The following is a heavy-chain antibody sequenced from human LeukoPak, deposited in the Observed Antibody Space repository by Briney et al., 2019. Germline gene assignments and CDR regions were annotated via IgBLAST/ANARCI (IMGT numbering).Heavy chain of an antibody. D-gene: IGHD3-16*01. CDR2: ISSNAIAI. V-gene: IGHV3-48*01. Sequence: PGGSLRLSCAASGFTFDDYGMNWVRQAPGKGLEWVSYISSNAIAIYYADSVKGRFTISRDNSKNTLYLQMNSLRAEDTAVFYCAKDRDDYVWGSYLGAFDIWGQGTMVTVSS. CDR3: AKDRDDYVWGSYLGAFDI. CDR1: GFTFDDYG. J-gene: IGHJ3*02.